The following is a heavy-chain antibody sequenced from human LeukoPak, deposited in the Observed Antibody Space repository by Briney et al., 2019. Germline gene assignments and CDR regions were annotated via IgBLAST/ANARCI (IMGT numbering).Heavy chain of an antibody. CDR1: GFTFSAYG. CDR3: AKDHCSSTSCYLMDY. Sequence: GGSLRLSCAVSGFTFSAYGMHWVRQAPGKGLEWVAVISYDGSYQAYADSVKGRFTVSRDSSKNTLYLQMNSLRAEDTAVYCCAKDHCSSTSCYLMDYWGQGTLVTVSS. V-gene: IGHV3-30*04. D-gene: IGHD2-2*01. J-gene: IGHJ4*02. CDR2: ISYDGSYQ.